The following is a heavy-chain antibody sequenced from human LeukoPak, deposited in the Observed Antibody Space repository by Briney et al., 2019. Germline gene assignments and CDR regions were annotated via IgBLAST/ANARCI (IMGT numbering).Heavy chain of an antibody. J-gene: IGHJ4*02. D-gene: IGHD6-19*01. CDR1: GYTFTSYD. Sequence: ASVKVSCKASGYTFTSYDINWVRQATGQGLGWMGWMNPNSGNTGYAQKFQGRVTMTRNTSISTAYMELSSLRSEDTAVYYCARGRIAVAGTFPYWGQGTLVTVSS. V-gene: IGHV1-8*01. CDR3: ARGRIAVAGTFPY. CDR2: MNPNSGNT.